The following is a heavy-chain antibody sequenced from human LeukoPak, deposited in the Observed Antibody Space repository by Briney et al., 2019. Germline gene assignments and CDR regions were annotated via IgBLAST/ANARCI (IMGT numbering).Heavy chain of an antibody. V-gene: IGHV3-23*01. CDR1: GFTFSSYA. CDR3: ARDLAWGAFDY. J-gene: IGHJ4*02. D-gene: IGHD7-27*01. Sequence: PGGSLRLSCAASGFTFSSYAMSWVRQAPGKGLEWLSGVSPPGGGTYYADSVKGRFPISRDDSKNTLSLQMNSLRVEDTAVYYCARDLAWGAFDYWGQGTLVTVSS. CDR2: VSPPGGGT.